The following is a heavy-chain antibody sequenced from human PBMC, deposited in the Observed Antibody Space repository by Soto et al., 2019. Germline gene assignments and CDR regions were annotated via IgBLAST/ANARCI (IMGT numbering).Heavy chain of an antibody. J-gene: IGHJ5*02. CDR1: GGSISSGGYS. Sequence: QLQLQESGSGLVKPSQTLSLTCAVSGGSISSGGYSWSWIRQPPGKGLEWIGYIYHSGSTYYNPSPKSRVTISVHSSKNQFSRKLSSVTAADTAVYYCARGEYYYDSSGYRINWFDPWGQGTLVTVSS. V-gene: IGHV4-30-2*01. CDR3: ARGEYYYDSSGYRINWFDP. D-gene: IGHD3-22*01. CDR2: IYHSGST.